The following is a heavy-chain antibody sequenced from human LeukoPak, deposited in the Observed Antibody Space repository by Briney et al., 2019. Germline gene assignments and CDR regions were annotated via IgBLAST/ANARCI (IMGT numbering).Heavy chain of an antibody. D-gene: IGHD3-22*01. Sequence: GRPLRLSCAASGFTFSNYGMHWVRQAPGKGLEWVALISYDGRNKHYADSVKGRFTISRDNSKNTLYLQMNSLRAEDTAVYYCARSYHYYDSSGFDYWGQGTLVTVSS. CDR1: GFTFSNYG. CDR2: ISYDGRNK. CDR3: ARSYHYYDSSGFDY. V-gene: IGHV3-30*03. J-gene: IGHJ4*02.